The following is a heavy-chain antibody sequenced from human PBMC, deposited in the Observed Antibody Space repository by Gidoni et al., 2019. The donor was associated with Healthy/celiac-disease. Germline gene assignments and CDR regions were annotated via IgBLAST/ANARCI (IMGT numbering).Heavy chain of an antibody. D-gene: IGHD6-19*01. CDR1: GGSISSYY. CDR2: IYYSGST. J-gene: IGHJ4*02. Sequence: QVQLQESGPGLVKPSETLSLTSTVAGGSISSYYWSWIRQPPGKGLEWIGYIYYSGSTNYHPSLKSRVTISVDTSKHQFSLKLSSVTAADTAVYYCARAWYSSGWYWDYWGQGTLVTVSS. CDR3: ARAWYSSGWYWDY. V-gene: IGHV4-59*01.